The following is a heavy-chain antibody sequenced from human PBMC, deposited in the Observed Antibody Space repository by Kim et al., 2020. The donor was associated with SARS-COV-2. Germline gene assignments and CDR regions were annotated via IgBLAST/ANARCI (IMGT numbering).Heavy chain of an antibody. CDR2: ISWNSGSI. V-gene: IGHV3-9*01. D-gene: IGHD6-13*01. CDR3: AKGSGRGAGTDTSFDY. CDR1: GFTFDDYA. Sequence: GGSLRLSCAASGFTFDDYAMQWVRQAPGKGLEWVSGISWNSGSIGYADSVKGRFTISRDNAKNSLYLQMNSLRPEDTALYYCAKGSGRGAGTDTSFDYWGQGTLVTVSS. J-gene: IGHJ4*02.